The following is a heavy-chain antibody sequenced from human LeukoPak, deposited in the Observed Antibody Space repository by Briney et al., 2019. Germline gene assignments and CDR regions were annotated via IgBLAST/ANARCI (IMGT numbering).Heavy chain of an antibody. J-gene: IGHJ4*02. CDR1: GFTFSSYA. Sequence: GGSLILSCAASGFTFSSYAMTWVRQAPGKGLEWVSVISGSGGSTYYADSVKGRFTISRDNSKNTLYLQMNSLRAEDTAVYYCARIWGYSYGYPIDYWGQGTLVTVSS. CDR2: ISGSGGST. CDR3: ARIWGYSYGYPIDY. V-gene: IGHV3-23*01. D-gene: IGHD5-18*01.